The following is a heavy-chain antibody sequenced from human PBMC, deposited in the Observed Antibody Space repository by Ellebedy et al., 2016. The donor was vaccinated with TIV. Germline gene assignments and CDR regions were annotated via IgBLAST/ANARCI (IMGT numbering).Heavy chain of an antibody. Sequence: GESLKISCAATGNTFIRYWMSWVRQAPGKGLEWVANINEDGSETYYGDSVKGRFTISRENAKNALFLQMDGLRVDDSAVYYCVGFGVFNLWGQGAPVTVSS. V-gene: IGHV3-7*01. CDR2: INEDGSET. CDR1: GNTFIRYW. J-gene: IGHJ5*02. D-gene: IGHD3-3*01. CDR3: VGFGVFNL.